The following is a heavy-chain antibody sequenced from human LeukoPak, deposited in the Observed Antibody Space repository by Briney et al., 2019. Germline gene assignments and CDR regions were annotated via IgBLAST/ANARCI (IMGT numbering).Heavy chain of an antibody. Sequence: GGSLRLSCAASGFTFSSYSMNWVRQAPGKGLEWVAFIRYDGSNKYYADSVKGRFTISRDNSKNTLYLQMNSLRAEDTAVYYCAKVDDFWSLFDYWGQGTLVTVSS. V-gene: IGHV3-30*02. CDR1: GFTFSSYS. CDR2: IRYDGSNK. CDR3: AKVDDFWSLFDY. J-gene: IGHJ4*02. D-gene: IGHD3-3*01.